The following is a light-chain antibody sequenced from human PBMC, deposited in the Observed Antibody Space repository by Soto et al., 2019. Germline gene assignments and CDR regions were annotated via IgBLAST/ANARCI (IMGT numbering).Light chain of an antibody. V-gene: IGLV2-23*02. CDR3: CSFAGRSPPTSV. CDR2: EVT. Sequence: QSVLTQPASVSGPPGQSITISCTGTTSDVGTYNLVSWYQHHPGKAPQLIIFEVTKRPSGVSDRFSGSKSGNTASLTISGLLGEDEADYYCCSFAGRSPPTSVFGTGTKVTVL. J-gene: IGLJ1*01. CDR1: TSDVGTYNL.